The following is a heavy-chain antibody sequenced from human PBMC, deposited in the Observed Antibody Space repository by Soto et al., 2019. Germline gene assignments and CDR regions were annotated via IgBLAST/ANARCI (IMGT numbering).Heavy chain of an antibody. CDR3: ASVAGTDQFYFDY. D-gene: IGHD6-19*01. Sequence: QVQLQESGPGLVKPSGTLSLTCAVSGGSISSSNWWRWVRQPPGRGLEWIGEIYHSGSTNYNPSLKSRATISVDKSRSQSSLKLSSVTAADTAVYYCASVAGTDQFYFDYWGQGTLVTVSS. V-gene: IGHV4-4*02. J-gene: IGHJ4*02. CDR1: GGSISSSNW. CDR2: IYHSGST.